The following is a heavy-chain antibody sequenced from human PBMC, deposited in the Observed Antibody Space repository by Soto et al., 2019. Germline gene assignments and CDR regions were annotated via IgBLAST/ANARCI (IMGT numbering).Heavy chain of an antibody. J-gene: IGHJ6*02. CDR1: GFTFSSYA. CDR2: ISYDGSNK. Sequence: QVQLVESGGGVVQPGRSLRLSCAASGFTFSSYAMHWVRQAPGKGLEWVAVISYDGSNKYYADSVKGRFTISRDNSKNTLYLQMNSLRAEDTAVYYCARDQHTDYGDCWYYYGMDVWGQGTTVTVSS. D-gene: IGHD4-17*01. V-gene: IGHV3-30-3*01. CDR3: ARDQHTDYGDCWYYYGMDV.